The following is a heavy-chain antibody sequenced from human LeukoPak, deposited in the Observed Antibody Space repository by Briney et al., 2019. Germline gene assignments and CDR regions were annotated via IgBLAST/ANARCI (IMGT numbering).Heavy chain of an antibody. CDR2: IFYSGST. D-gene: IGHD3-10*01. Sequence: SETLSLTCTVSGDSINNYYWSWIRQSPGEELEWIGYIFYSGSTKYNPSLKSRVTISVDTSKNQFSLKLSSVTAADTAVYYCARHRGSGSPYFDYWGQGTLVTVSS. V-gene: IGHV4-59*08. CDR1: GDSINNYY. CDR3: ARHRGSGSPYFDY. J-gene: IGHJ4*02.